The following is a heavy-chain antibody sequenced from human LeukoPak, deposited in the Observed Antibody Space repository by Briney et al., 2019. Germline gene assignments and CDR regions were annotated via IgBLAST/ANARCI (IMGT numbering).Heavy chain of an antibody. CDR2: IIPTFGTA. D-gene: IGHD2-2*01. V-gene: IGHV1-69*05. CDR1: GGTFSSYA. CDR3: ARELYCSSTSCYYNWFDP. Sequence: EASVKVSCKASGGTFSSYAISWVRQAPGQGLEWMGGIIPTFGTANYAQKFQGRVTITTDESTSTAYMELSSLRSEDTAVYYCARELYCSSTSCYYNWFDPWGQGTLVTVSS. J-gene: IGHJ5*02.